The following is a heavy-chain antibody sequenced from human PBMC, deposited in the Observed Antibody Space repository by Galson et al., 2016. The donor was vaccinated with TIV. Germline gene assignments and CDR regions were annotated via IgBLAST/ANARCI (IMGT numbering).Heavy chain of an antibody. Sequence: SVKVSCKASGYTFSAYYMHWVRQAPGQGLEWMGWISPNSGDTNYPQKFQGRVTMTRDTSITPAYMELTTLTSDDTAVYYCARFVYGDYVDYWGQGTLVTVSS. J-gene: IGHJ4*02. D-gene: IGHD4-17*01. CDR2: ISPNSGDT. CDR3: ARFVYGDYVDY. CDR1: GYTFSAYY. V-gene: IGHV1-2*02.